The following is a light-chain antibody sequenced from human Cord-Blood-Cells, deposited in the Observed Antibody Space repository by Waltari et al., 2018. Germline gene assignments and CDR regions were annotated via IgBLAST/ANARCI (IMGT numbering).Light chain of an antibody. J-gene: IGLJ2*01. Sequence: QSALTQPPSVSGSPGQSVTISCTGTSSAVGSYNLVSWYQQPPVTAPKLMIYEVSNRPSGVPDRFSWSKSGNTASLTISGLQAEDEADYYCSSYTSSSTVVFGGGTKLTVL. CDR1: SSAVGSYNL. V-gene: IGLV2-18*02. CDR3: SSYTSSSTVV. CDR2: EVS.